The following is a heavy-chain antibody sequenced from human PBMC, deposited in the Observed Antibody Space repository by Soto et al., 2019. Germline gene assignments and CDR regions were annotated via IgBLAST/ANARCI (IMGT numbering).Heavy chain of an antibody. J-gene: IGHJ5*02. V-gene: IGHV1-3*01. CDR2: INAGNGYT. CDR3: ARGYYGSGSYFWFDP. Sequence: ASVKVSCKASGYTFTTYATHWVRQAPGQSLEWMGWINAGNGYTKYSQKFQGRVTITTDTSASTAYMELSSLRSEDTAVYFCARGYYGSGSYFWFDPWGQGTLVTVSS. CDR1: GYTFTTYA. D-gene: IGHD3-10*01.